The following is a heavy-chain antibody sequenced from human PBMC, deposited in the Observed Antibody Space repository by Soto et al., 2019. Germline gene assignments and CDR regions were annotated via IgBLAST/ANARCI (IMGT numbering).Heavy chain of an antibody. J-gene: IGHJ4*02. CDR3: ARDGYSSGWRTIDY. CDR2: INAGNGDT. CDR1: GYSFTRYA. Sequence: GASVKVSCKPSGYSFTRYAMIWVRQVPGQRLEWMGWINAGNGDTKYSQNFQGRVTITGDTSASIAYMELSGLRAEDTGVYYCARDGYSSGWRTIDYWGQGTLVTVSS. V-gene: IGHV1-3*01. D-gene: IGHD6-19*01.